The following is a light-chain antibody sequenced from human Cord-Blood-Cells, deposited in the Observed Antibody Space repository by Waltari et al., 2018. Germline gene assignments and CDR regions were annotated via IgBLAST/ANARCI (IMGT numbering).Light chain of an antibody. V-gene: IGKV3-11*01. CDR2: DAS. CDR1: QSVSSY. J-gene: IGKJ4*01. Sequence: ILFTHSPPPLYSSPRALATLACRSSQSVSSYLGWYQQKPGQAPRLLIYDASSRATGIPARFSGSGSGTDFTLTISSLEPEDFAAYYCQQRSNWPLTFGGGTKVEIK. CDR3: QQRSNWPLT.